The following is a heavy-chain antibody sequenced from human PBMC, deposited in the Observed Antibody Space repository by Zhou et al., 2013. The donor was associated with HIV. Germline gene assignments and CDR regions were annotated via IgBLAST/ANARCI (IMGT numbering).Heavy chain of an antibody. J-gene: IGHJ6*02. D-gene: IGHD3-10*01. CDR2: VNPNSGFT. V-gene: IGHV1-8*01. CDR1: GYTLTSSD. CDR3: ARRGSWGDHTNMIRGGLDV. Sequence: QVQLVQSGAEVKKPGASVKVSCKATGYTLTSSDLHWVRQAAGQGLEWMGWVNPNSGFTYYTQKFQGRVTMTRNTSINTAYMELSGLKSEDTAVYYCARRGSWGDHTNMIRGGLDVWGRGTTVTVSS.